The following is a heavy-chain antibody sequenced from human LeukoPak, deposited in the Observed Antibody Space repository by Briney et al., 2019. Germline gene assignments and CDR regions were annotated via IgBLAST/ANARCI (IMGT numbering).Heavy chain of an antibody. D-gene: IGHD2/OR15-2a*01. CDR2: ISGSGGST. J-gene: IGHJ4*02. V-gene: IGHV3-23*01. CDR3: AKDPGGGSPWSGILSGDLDY. Sequence: GGSLRLSCAASGFTFSSYAMSWVRQAPGKGLEWVSAISGSGGSTYYADSVKGRFTISRDNSKNTLYLQMNSLRAEDTAVYYCAKDPGGGSPWSGILSGDLDYWGQGTLVTVSS. CDR1: GFTFSSYA.